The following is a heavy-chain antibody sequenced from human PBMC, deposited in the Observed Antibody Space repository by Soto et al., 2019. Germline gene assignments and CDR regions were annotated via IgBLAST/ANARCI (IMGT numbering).Heavy chain of an antibody. CDR1: GLTVSGKKY. D-gene: IGHD1-7*01. CDR2: LYDVDGS. Sequence: DVQLVESGGGVMQPGESLRLSCAASGLTVSGKKYVAWVRQAPGKGLEWVSALYDVDGSFYADSVNGRCTTSSDIYKTTIYLQMNGMKPHDTPVYYSATWHELEHAYDAWGQGTTLTVSS. J-gene: IGHJ3*01. V-gene: IGHV3-53*01. CDR3: ATWHELEHAYDA.